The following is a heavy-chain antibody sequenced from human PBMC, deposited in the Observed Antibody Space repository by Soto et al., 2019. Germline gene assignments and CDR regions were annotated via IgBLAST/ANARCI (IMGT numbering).Heavy chain of an antibody. D-gene: IGHD3-22*01. CDR3: TTGGIVVVISDAFDI. CDR1: GFTFNDHY. J-gene: IGHJ3*02. V-gene: IGHV3-15*01. CDR2: IKSKTDGGTT. Sequence: GGSLRLSCAASGFTFNDHYIDWVRQAPGKGLEWVGRIKSKTDGGTTDYAAPVKGRFTISRDDSKNTLYLQMNSLKTEDTAVYYCTTGGIVVVISDAFDIWGQGTMVTVSS.